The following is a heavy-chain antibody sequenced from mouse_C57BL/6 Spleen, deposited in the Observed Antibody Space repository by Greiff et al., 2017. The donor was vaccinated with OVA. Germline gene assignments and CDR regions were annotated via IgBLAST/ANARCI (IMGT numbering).Heavy chain of an antibody. D-gene: IGHD1-1*01. CDR2: IWSGGST. V-gene: IGHV2-2*01. CDR3: ARGSSYDWYFDV. J-gene: IGHJ1*03. CDR1: GFSLTSYG. Sequence: VKLVESGPGLVQPSQSLSITCTVSGFSLTSYGVHWVRQSPGQGLEWLGVIWSGGSTDYNAAFISRLSISKDNSKSQVFFKMNSLQADDTAIYYCARGSSYDWYFDVWGTGTTVTVSS.